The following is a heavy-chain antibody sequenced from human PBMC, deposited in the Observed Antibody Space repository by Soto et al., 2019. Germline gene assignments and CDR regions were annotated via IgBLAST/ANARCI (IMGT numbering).Heavy chain of an antibody. J-gene: IGHJ5*02. CDR1: GGTFSSYT. D-gene: IGHD2-2*01. CDR2: IIPILGIA. Sequence: SVKVSCKASGGTFSSYTISWVRQAPGQGLEWMGRIIPILGIANYAQKFQGRVTITADKSTSTAYMELSSLRSEDTAVYYCARFPLEYCSSTSCRNWFDPWGQGTLVTVSS. CDR3: ARFPLEYCSSTSCRNWFDP. V-gene: IGHV1-69*02.